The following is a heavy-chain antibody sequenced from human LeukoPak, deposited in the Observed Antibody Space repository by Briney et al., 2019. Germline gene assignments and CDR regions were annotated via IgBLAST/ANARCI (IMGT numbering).Heavy chain of an antibody. CDR1: GGSISSYY. CDR2: YYYSGST. CDR3: ARSHMITFGGVIVIPYYFDY. J-gene: IGHJ4*02. V-gene: IGHV4-59*08. Sequence: SETLSLTCTVSGGSISSYYWSWMRQPPGKGLEWIGNYYYSGSTNYNPSLKSRVTISVDTSKNQFSLKLSSVTAADAAVYYCARSHMITFGGVIVIPYYFDYWGQGTLVTVSS. D-gene: IGHD3-16*02.